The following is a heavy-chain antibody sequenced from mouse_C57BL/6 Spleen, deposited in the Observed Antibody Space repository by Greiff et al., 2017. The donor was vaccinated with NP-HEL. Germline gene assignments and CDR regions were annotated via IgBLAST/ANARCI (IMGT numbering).Heavy chain of an antibody. J-gene: IGHJ1*03. CDR3: AREGVYYGSIYGYFDV. Sequence: QVQLQQPGAELVRPGSSVKLSCKASGYTFTSYWMHWVKQRPIQGLEWIGNIDPSDSETHYNQKFKDKATLTVDKSSSTAYMQLSSLTSEDSAVYYCAREGVYYGSIYGYFDVWVTGTTVTVSS. V-gene: IGHV1-52*01. D-gene: IGHD1-1*01. CDR1: GYTFTSYW. CDR2: IDPSDSET.